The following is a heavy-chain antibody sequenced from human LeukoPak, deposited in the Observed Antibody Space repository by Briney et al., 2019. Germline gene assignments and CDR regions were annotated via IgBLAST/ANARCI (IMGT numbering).Heavy chain of an antibody. CDR2: VYYSGST. J-gene: IGHJ4*02. Sequence: SETLSLTCTVSGGSIRSYFWSWIRQPPGKGLEWIGYVYYSGSTNYNPSLKSRVTISVDTSKKQFSLNLSSVTAADTAVYYCAIRPDGTSHFYYWGQGTLVTVSS. V-gene: IGHV4-59*08. CDR3: AIRPDGTSHFYY. CDR1: GGSIRSYF. D-gene: IGHD6-6*01.